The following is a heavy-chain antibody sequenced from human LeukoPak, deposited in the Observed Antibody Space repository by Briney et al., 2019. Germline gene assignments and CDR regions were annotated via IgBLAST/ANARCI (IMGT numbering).Heavy chain of an antibody. Sequence: SETLSLTCTVSGGSISSYYWSWIRQPPGKGLEWIGYIYYSGSTNYNPSLKSRVTISVDTSKNQFSLKLSSVTAADTAVYYCARDLHYDFWSGYWQGPFYFDYWGQGTLVTVSS. CDR1: GGSISSYY. D-gene: IGHD3-3*01. J-gene: IGHJ4*02. CDR2: IYYSGST. V-gene: IGHV4-59*12. CDR3: ARDLHYDFWSGYWQGPFYFDY.